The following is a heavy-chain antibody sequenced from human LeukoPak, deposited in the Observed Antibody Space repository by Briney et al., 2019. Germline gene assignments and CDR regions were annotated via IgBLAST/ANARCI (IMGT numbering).Heavy chain of an antibody. D-gene: IGHD2-21*02. CDR2: VASSGTS. V-gene: IGHV4-59*01. CDR1: GDSLNTYY. CDR3: ARVVRGVVTSNWFEP. Sequence: PSETLSLTCTVSGDSLNTYYWTWIRQTPGKELEWIGFVASSGTSNYNPSLKSRVSISIDTSKNQFSLALASVTPADTGVYYCARVVRGVVTSNWFEPWGQGTLVSVSS. J-gene: IGHJ5*02.